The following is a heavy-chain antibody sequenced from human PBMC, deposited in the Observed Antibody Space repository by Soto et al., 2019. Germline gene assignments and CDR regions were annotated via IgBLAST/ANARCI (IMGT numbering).Heavy chain of an antibody. V-gene: IGHV5-51*01. D-gene: IGHD3-22*01. J-gene: IGHJ5*02. CDR3: ARHRYFHDSSGYDWFDP. CDR1: GYNFTTLW. Sequence: PGESLKISCETSGYNFTTLWIGWVRQLPGKGLEWMGIVYPGDSVTIYSPSFQGQVTMSVDRSVSTAYLQWSSLKPSDSAMYYCARHRYFHDSSGYDWFDPWGQGTLVTVSS. CDR2: VYPGDSVT.